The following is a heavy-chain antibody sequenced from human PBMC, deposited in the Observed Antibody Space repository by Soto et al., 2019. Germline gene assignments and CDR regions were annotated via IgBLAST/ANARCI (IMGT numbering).Heavy chain of an antibody. CDR3: ARAGYSSGWSNAVFDY. D-gene: IGHD6-19*01. CDR1: GGSISSSSYY. CDR2: IYYSGST. Sequence: QLQLQESGPGLVKPSETLSLTCTVSGGSISSSSYYWGWIRQPPGKGLEWIGSIYYSGSTYYNPSLKSRVTISVDTSKNQFSLKLSSVTAADTAVYYCARAGYSSGWSNAVFDYWGQGTLVTVSS. J-gene: IGHJ4*02. V-gene: IGHV4-39*01.